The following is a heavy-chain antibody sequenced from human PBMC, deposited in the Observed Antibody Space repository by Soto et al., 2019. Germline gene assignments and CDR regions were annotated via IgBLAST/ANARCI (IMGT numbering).Heavy chain of an antibody. CDR1: GFTFSSYA. D-gene: IGHD5-12*01. CDR3: ARDATKGGDSGYGSAHNWFDP. Sequence: TGGSLRLSCAASGFTFSSYAMHWVRQAPGKGLEYVSAISSNGGSTYYANSVKGRFTISRDNSKNTLYLQMGSLRAEDMAVYYCARDATKGGDSGYGSAHNWFDPWGQGTLVTVAS. J-gene: IGHJ5*02. V-gene: IGHV3-64*01. CDR2: ISSNGGST.